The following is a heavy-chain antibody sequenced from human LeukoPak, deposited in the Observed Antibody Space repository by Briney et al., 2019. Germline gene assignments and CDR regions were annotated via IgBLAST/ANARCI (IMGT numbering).Heavy chain of an antibody. Sequence: PSETLSLTCTVSGGSISSSSYYWGWIRQPPGKGLEWIGSIYYSGSTYYNPSLKSRVTISVDTSKNQFSLKLSSVTAADTAVYHCARLRFLGPFDYWGQGTLVTVSS. CDR3: ARLRFLGPFDY. D-gene: IGHD3-3*01. V-gene: IGHV4-39*01. J-gene: IGHJ4*02. CDR1: GGSISSSSYY. CDR2: IYYSGST.